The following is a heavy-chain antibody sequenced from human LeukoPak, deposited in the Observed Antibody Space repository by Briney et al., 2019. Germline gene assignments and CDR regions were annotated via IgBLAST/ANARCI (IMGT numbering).Heavy chain of an antibody. CDR3: ARQTSGWYELDFYYGLDG. D-gene: IGHD6-19*01. CDR2: IHYSAST. CDR1: GGSISSTDYY. V-gene: IGHV4-39*01. Sequence: SETLSLTCTVSGGSISSTDYYWGCIRQPPGKGLEWIGIIHYSASTYYNPSLESRFALSVDTSKRQSSLKLSSVTAADTAVYYCARQTSGWYELDFYYGLDGWGQGTTATVSS. J-gene: IGHJ6*02.